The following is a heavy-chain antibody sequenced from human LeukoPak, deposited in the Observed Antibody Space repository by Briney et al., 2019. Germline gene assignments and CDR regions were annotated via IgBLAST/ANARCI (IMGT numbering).Heavy chain of an antibody. CDR1: GFTVSSNY. CDR2: IYSGGST. J-gene: IGHJ4*02. V-gene: IGHV3-53*01. D-gene: IGHD6-19*01. Sequence: GGSLRLSCAASGFTVSSNYMSWVRQAPGKGLEWVSVIYSGGSTYYADSVKGRFTISRDNSKNTLYLQMNSLRAEDTAVYYCARDSMEQWLVYWGQGTLVTVSS. CDR3: ARDSMEQWLVY.